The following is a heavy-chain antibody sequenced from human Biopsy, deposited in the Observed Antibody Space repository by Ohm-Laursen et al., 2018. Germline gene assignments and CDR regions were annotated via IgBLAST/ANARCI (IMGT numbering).Heavy chain of an antibody. J-gene: IGHJ4*02. CDR3: ARGGPHVRAGGSAFDY. Sequence: SLRLSCTASGFTFSSYGMHWVRQAPGKGLEWVAFIWYDGFNRYYADSVKGRFTISRDNSKNTLYLQMNSLRAEDTAVYFCARGGPHVRAGGSAFDYWGQGTRVSVSS. CDR1: GFTFSSYG. D-gene: IGHD2-2*01. CDR2: IWYDGFNR. V-gene: IGHV3-33*01.